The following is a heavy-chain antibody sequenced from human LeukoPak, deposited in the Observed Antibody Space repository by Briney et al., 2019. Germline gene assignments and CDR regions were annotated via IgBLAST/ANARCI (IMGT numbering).Heavy chain of an antibody. Sequence: ASVKVSCKPSGYTFTTYGISWVRQAPGQGLEWMGWISAYNGNTNYAQKLQGRVTMTTDASTSTAYMELTSLRSDDTAVYYCARGFDDSSGYHGGRLYWGQGTLVTVSS. CDR1: GYTFTTYG. D-gene: IGHD3-22*01. V-gene: IGHV1-18*01. CDR2: ISAYNGNT. CDR3: ARGFDDSSGYHGGRLY. J-gene: IGHJ4*02.